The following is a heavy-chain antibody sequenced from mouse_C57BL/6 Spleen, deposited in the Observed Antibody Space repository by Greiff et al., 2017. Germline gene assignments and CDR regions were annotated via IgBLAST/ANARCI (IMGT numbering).Heavy chain of an antibody. Sequence: QVHVKQSGAELARPGASVKMSCKASGYTFTSYTMHWVKQRPGQGLEWIGYINPSSGYTKYNQKFKDKATLTADKSSSTAYMQLSSLTSEDSAVYYCARFRITTVYYYAMDYWGQGTSVTVSS. V-gene: IGHV1-4*01. CDR3: ARFRITTVYYYAMDY. CDR1: GYTFTSYT. J-gene: IGHJ4*01. D-gene: IGHD1-1*01. CDR2: INPSSGYT.